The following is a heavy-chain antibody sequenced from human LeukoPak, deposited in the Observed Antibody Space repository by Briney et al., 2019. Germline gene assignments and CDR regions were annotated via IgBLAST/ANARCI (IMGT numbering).Heavy chain of an antibody. CDR1: GFTFNTFW. Sequence: GGSLRLSCAASGFTFNTFWMHWVRQAPGKGLAWVSSINSDGSSTQYTDSVKGRFTNSKDNAKNTLYLQMNSLRVEDTAVYYCARGWETPPDYWGQGTLVTVSS. D-gene: IGHD1-26*01. CDR2: INSDGSST. V-gene: IGHV3-74*03. CDR3: ARGWETPPDY. J-gene: IGHJ4*02.